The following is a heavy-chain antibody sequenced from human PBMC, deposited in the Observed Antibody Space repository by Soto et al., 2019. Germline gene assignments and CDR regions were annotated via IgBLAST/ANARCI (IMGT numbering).Heavy chain of an antibody. CDR2: IYYSGST. D-gene: IGHD6-19*01. J-gene: IGHJ6*02. CDR3: AGGYSSGWYRNYYYGTDV. V-gene: IGHV4-61*08. CDR1: GGSISSGGYS. Sequence: TSETLSLTCAVSGGSISSGGYSWSWIRQPPGKGLEWIGYIYYSGSTNYNPSLKSRVTISVDTSKNQFSLKLSSVTAADTAVYYCAGGYSSGWYRNYYYGTDVWGQGTTVTVSS.